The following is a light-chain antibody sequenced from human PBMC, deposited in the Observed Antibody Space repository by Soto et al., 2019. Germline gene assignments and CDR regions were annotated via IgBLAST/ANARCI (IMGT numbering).Light chain of an antibody. J-gene: IGKJ4*01. Sequence: EIVLTQSPGTLSLSPGERATLSCRASHSVIGSQLAWYQQKPGQAPSLLIHAASRRATGIPDRFSGSGSGTDFTLTISRLEPEDFAVYYCQQYGSSPLTFGGGTKVEIK. CDR2: AAS. V-gene: IGKV3-20*01. CDR1: HSVIGSQ. CDR3: QQYGSSPLT.